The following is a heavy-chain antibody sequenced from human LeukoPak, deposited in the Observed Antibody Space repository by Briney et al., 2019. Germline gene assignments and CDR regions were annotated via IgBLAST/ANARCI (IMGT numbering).Heavy chain of an antibody. CDR1: GFTFSSYS. D-gene: IGHD1-26*01. CDR3: ARDRRGIVGAIDY. J-gene: IGHJ4*02. V-gene: IGHV3-21*01. CDR2: ISTSSSYI. Sequence: GGSLRLSCAASGFTFSSYSMNWVRQAPGKGLEWVSSISTSSSYIYYADSVKGRFTISRDNAKNSLYLQMNSLRVEDTAVYYCARDRRGIVGAIDYWGQGTLVTVSS.